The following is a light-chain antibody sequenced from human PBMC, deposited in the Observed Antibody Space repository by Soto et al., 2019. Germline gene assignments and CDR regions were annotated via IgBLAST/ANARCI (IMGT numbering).Light chain of an antibody. Sequence: EIVLTQSPATLSLSPGERATLSCRAGQSVTSYLAWYQQRPGQAPRLLINDASRRATGIPDRFSGSGSGADFTLTISSLEPEDFAVYYCQQRSSWPITFGQGTRLEIK. CDR3: QQRSSWPIT. J-gene: IGKJ5*01. CDR1: QSVTSY. CDR2: DAS. V-gene: IGKV3-11*01.